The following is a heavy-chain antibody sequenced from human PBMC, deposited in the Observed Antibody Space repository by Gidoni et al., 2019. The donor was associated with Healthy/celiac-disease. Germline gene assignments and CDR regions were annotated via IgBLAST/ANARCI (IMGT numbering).Heavy chain of an antibody. J-gene: IGHJ4*02. CDR1: GFTFRSYG. Sequence: QVQLVESGGGVVQPGRSLRLSCAASGFTFRSYGMHWVRQAPGKGLEWVAVISYDGSNKYYADSVKGRFTISRDNSKNTLYLQMNSLRAEDTAVYYCAKEEVKGYDFWSGFSPALYYFDYWGQGTLVTVSS. CDR2: ISYDGSNK. CDR3: AKEEVKGYDFWSGFSPALYYFDY. V-gene: IGHV3-30*18. D-gene: IGHD3-3*01.